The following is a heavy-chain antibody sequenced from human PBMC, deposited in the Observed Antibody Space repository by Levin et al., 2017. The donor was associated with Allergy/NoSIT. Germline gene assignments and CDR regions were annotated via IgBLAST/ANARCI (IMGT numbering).Heavy chain of an antibody. CDR2: INHSGST. J-gene: IGHJ4*02. CDR1: GGSFSNYY. D-gene: IGHD4-17*01. V-gene: IGHV4-34*01. Sequence: SQTLSLTCAVYGGSFSNYYWSWIRQPPGKGLEWIGEINHSGSTNYNPSLKSRVTISVDTSKNQFSLKLSSVTAADTAVYYCARGQTYPVTVTTGTFDYWGQGTLVTVSS. CDR3: ARGQTYPVTVTTGTFDY.